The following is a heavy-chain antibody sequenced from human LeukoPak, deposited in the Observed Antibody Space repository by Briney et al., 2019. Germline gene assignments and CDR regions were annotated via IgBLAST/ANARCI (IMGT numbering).Heavy chain of an antibody. CDR2: INHSGST. CDR1: GGSFSGYY. V-gene: IGHV4-34*01. D-gene: IGHD6-19*01. Sequence: SETLSLTCAVYGGSFSGYYWSWIRQPPGKGLEWIGEINHSGSTNYNPSLKSRVTISVDTSKNQFSLKLTSVTAADTAVYYCARSGGYSSPQNYWGQGTLVTVSS. CDR3: ARSGGYSSPQNY. J-gene: IGHJ4*02.